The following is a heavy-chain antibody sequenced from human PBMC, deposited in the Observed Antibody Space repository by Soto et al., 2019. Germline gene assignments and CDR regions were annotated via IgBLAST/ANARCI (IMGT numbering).Heavy chain of an antibody. CDR1: GYTFTGYY. CDR3: ARQLAYCGGDCYTEPIDY. J-gene: IGHJ4*02. D-gene: IGHD2-21*02. CDR2: IIPDSGAT. Sequence: ASVKVSCKASGYTFTGYYIHWVRQAPGQGLGWMGWIIPDSGATKYAQNFQGRLTLTRDTSTSTGYMELRRLTSDDTAIYYCARQLAYCGGDCYTEPIDYWGQGTLVTVS. V-gene: IGHV1-2*02.